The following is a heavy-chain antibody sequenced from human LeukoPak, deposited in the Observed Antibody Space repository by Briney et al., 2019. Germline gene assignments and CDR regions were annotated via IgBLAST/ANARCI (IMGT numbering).Heavy chain of an antibody. V-gene: IGHV4-34*01. CDR3: MRRRGGSSWVDY. CDR1: GGSFSGYY. CDR2: INHSGST. Sequence: SETLSLTCAVYGGSFSGYYWSWIRQPPGKGLEWIGEINHSGSTNYNPSLKSRVTISVEPSSNQFSLKLSSVTAADTAVYYCMRRRGGSSWVDYWGQGTLVTVSS. J-gene: IGHJ4*02. D-gene: IGHD6-13*01.